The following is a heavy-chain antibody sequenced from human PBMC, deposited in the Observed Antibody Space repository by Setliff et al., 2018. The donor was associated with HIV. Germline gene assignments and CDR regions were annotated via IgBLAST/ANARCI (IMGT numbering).Heavy chain of an antibody. D-gene: IGHD3-22*01. J-gene: IGHJ4*02. V-gene: IGHV4-39*07. CDR3: ARDPHYFDTSGHYSWFYFDY. CDR2: ISSSGST. Sequence: PSETLSLTCTVSGGSISSGGYYWGWIRQSPGRGLEWIGSISSSGSTTYHPSLRSRVTVSAATSKNQFSLKLTSVTAADTAVYFCARDPHYFDTSGHYSWFYFDYWGQGTLVTVSS. CDR1: GGSISSGGYY.